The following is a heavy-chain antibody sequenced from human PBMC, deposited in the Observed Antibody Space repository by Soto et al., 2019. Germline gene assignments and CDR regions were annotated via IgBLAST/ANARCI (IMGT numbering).Heavy chain of an antibody. D-gene: IGHD3-22*01. V-gene: IGHV3-30-3*01. J-gene: IGHJ3*02. Sequence: QVQLVESGGGVVQPGRSLRLSCAASGFTFSSYAMHWVRQAPGKGLEWVTVISYDGSNKYYADSVKGRFTISRDNSKNTLYLPMNSLRAEDTAVYYCARTYDSSGYPTDAFDIWGQGTMVTVSS. CDR3: ARTYDSSGYPTDAFDI. CDR2: ISYDGSNK. CDR1: GFTFSSYA.